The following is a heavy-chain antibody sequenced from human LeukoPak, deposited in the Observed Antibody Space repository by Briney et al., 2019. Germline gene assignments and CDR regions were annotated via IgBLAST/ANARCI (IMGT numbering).Heavy chain of an antibody. CDR3: ARGPGHCSITTCYGTTGGWAFDI. V-gene: IGHV3-11*04. J-gene: IGHJ3*02. D-gene: IGHD2-2*01. CDR1: GFIFSDYY. Sequence: PGGSLRLSCAASGFIFSDYYMSWIRQAPGKGLEWVSYISSSGSSIYYADSVKGRFTISRDNAKNSLYLQMNSLRAEDTAVYYCARGPGHCSITTCYGTTGGWAFDIWGQGTRVTVSS. CDR2: ISSSGSSI.